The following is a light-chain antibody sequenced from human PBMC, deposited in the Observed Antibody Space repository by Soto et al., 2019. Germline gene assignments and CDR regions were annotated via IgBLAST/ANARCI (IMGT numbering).Light chain of an antibody. Sequence: EIVMTQSPATLSVSPGERATLSCRATQSVTSNLAWYQQKPGQAPRLLIYGARTRATGVPDRFSASGSGTDFSLTISRLEPEDFAVYYCQQYGTSQWTFGQGTKVDIK. CDR3: QQYGTSQWT. CDR1: QSVTSN. J-gene: IGKJ1*01. CDR2: GAR. V-gene: IGKV3D-15*01.